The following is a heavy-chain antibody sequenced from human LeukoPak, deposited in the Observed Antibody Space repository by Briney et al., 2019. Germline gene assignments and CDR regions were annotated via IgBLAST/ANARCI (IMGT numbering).Heavy chain of an antibody. CDR1: DDSISDYY. Sequence: SETLSLTCTVSDDSISDYYRGWIRQPPGKGLEWIGYFYNSGRSTYNPSLKSRVTISADTSKNHFSLKLNSVTTADTAVYYCTRGAGWLIGLRGQGILVTVSS. CDR2: FYNSGRS. J-gene: IGHJ4*02. D-gene: IGHD3-16*01. V-gene: IGHV4-59*01. CDR3: TRGAGWLIGL.